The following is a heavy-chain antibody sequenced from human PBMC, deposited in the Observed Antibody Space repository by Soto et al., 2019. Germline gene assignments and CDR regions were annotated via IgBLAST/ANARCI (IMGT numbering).Heavy chain of an antibody. CDR3: AKDLDIAAAAGRFDY. CDR1: GFTFSSYG. Sequence: VQLVESGGGVVQPGRSLRLSCAASGFTFSSYGMHWVRQAPGKGLEWVAVISYDGSNKYYADSVKGRFTISRDNSKNTLYLQMNSLRAEDTAVYYCAKDLDIAAAAGRFDYWGQGTLVTVSS. J-gene: IGHJ4*02. CDR2: ISYDGSNK. D-gene: IGHD6-13*01. V-gene: IGHV3-30*18.